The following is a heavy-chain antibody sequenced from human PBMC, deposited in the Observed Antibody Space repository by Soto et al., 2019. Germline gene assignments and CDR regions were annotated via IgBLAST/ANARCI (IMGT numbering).Heavy chain of an antibody. CDR3: AKDQGGSWYEIDY. CDR1: GFTFSNYA. CDR2: ISGSGGST. V-gene: IGHV3-23*01. D-gene: IGHD6-13*01. Sequence: EVQLLESGGGLVQPGGSLRLSCAASGFTFSNYAVTWVRQAPGKGLEWGSTISGSGGSTYYADSVKGRFTISRDNSKNTLYLQMNSLRAENTAVYYCAKDQGGSWYEIDYWGQGTLVTVSS. J-gene: IGHJ4*02.